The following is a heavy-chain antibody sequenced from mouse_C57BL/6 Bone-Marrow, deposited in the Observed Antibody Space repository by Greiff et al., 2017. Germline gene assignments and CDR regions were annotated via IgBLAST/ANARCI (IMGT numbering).Heavy chain of an antibody. Sequence: DVKLVESGGGLVQPGGSLKLSCAASGFTFSDYGMAWVRQAPRKGPEWVAFISNLAYSIYYADTVTGRYTISRENAKNPLYLKMSSLRSEGTAMYYCARNHYYYAMDYWGQGTSVTVSS. J-gene: IGHJ4*01. CDR3: ARNHYYYAMDY. CDR1: GFTFSDYG. V-gene: IGHV5-15*01. CDR2: ISNLAYSI.